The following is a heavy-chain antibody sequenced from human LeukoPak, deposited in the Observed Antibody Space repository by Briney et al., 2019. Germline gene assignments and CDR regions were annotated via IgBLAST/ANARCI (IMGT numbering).Heavy chain of an antibody. D-gene: IGHD3-3*01. J-gene: IGHJ4*02. CDR3: ASDMSYSGYYIDY. V-gene: IGHV3-21*01. CDR2: IDSSGRDT. CDR1: GFTFSSNS. Sequence: GGSLRLSCAASGFTFSSNSMNWVRQPPGKGLEWVSSIDSSGRDTYYAGSVKGRFTISRDNAKNSLYLQMNSLRAEDTAVYYCASDMSYSGYYIDYWGQGTLVTVSS.